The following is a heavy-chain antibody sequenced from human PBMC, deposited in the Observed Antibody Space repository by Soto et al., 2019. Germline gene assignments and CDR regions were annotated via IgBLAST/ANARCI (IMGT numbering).Heavy chain of an antibody. J-gene: IGHJ4*02. V-gene: IGHV3-7*04. CDR1: EGTVIRDW. CDR2: TNQDGSEK. CDR3: SGGVGDAF. D-gene: IGHD1-26*01. Sequence: EVHLVESGGGLVQTGGSLRLSCAIFEGTVIRDWMNWVRQAPGKGLEWVAHTNQDGSEKYYVDSVKGRFTISRDNDKNSLYFEMNRPKGEETAMYFCSGGVGDAFWGQGTLVTVSS.